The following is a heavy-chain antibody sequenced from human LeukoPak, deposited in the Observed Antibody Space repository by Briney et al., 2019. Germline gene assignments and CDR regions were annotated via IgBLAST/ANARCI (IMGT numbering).Heavy chain of an antibody. Sequence: PGGSLRLSCAASGFTFSSYGMHWVRQAPGKGLEWVAVIWYDGSNKYYADSVKGRFTISRDNSKNTLYLQMNSLRAEDTAVYYCAREEERNDAFDIWGQGTMVTVSS. V-gene: IGHV3-33*01. D-gene: IGHD1-1*01. CDR1: GFTFSSYG. CDR3: AREEERNDAFDI. J-gene: IGHJ3*02. CDR2: IWYDGSNK.